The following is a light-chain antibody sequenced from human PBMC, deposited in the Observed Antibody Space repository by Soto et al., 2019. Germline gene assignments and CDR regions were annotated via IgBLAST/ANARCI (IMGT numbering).Light chain of an antibody. Sequence: DIQMTQSPSSLSASVGDRVTITCQASQGISNSLNWYQHKVGKAPKLLIYDASNLETGVPSRFSGSGSGTDFTFTINSLQSEDVGTYYCQQYADLPFTFGPGTTVVIK. J-gene: IGKJ3*01. CDR3: QQYADLPFT. CDR1: QGISNS. V-gene: IGKV1-33*01. CDR2: DAS.